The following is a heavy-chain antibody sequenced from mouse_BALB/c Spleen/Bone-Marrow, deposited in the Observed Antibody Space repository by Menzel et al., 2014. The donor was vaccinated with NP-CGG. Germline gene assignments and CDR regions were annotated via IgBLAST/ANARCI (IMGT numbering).Heavy chain of an antibody. Sequence: QVQLQQSGAELARPGASVNLSCKASGYTFTSYWMQWVKQRPGQGLEWIGAIYPGDGDIRYTQKFKGKATLTADKSSSTAYMQRSSLASEDSAVYYGAAYYGSSCWAMDYWGQGTSVTVSS. J-gene: IGHJ4*01. V-gene: IGHV1-87*01. D-gene: IGHD1-1*01. CDR3: AAYYGSSCWAMDY. CDR2: IYPGDGDI. CDR1: GYTFTSYW.